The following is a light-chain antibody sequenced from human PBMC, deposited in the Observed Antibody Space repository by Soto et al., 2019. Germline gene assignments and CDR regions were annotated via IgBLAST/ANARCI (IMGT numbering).Light chain of an antibody. CDR2: KAS. CDR1: QSIGDW. V-gene: IGKV1-5*03. CDR3: EQYDDYSLYT. Sequence: IQMTQSPSTLSASVGDRVTITCRASQSIGDWLAWYQQKPGNAPKVLIYKASILESGVPSRFSGSGSGTDFTLTISSLQPDDFATYYCEQYDDYSLYTFGQGTKVVMK. J-gene: IGKJ2*01.